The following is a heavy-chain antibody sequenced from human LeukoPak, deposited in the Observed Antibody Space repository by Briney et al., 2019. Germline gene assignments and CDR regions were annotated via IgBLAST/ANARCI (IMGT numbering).Heavy chain of an antibody. Sequence: GESLKIFCKGSGYSFTSYWIAWVRQVPGRGLEWMGIIYPGDSRIRYSPSFQGQVTISADKSITTAYLQWSSLKASDTAIYYCARAYSSGWQYFDYWGQGTLVTVSS. CDR3: ARAYSSGWQYFDY. D-gene: IGHD6-19*01. CDR2: IYPGDSRI. J-gene: IGHJ4*02. V-gene: IGHV5-51*01. CDR1: GYSFTSYW.